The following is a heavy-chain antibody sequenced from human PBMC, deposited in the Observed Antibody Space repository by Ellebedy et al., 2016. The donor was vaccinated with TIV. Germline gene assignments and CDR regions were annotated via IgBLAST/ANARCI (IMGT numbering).Heavy chain of an antibody. CDR1: GFTFRSYA. J-gene: IGHJ4*02. D-gene: IGHD2-2*01. CDR3: TKVPVGFCSTPNCFYFDY. Sequence: GESLKISCTASGFTFRSYAMSWVRQAPGKVLEWVAGVNGGGFVIAYADSVKGRITISRDNSKNTLYLQMSSLRPEDTAVYCCTKVPVGFCSTPNCFYFDYWGQGTLLTVSS. CDR2: VNGGGFVI. V-gene: IGHV3-23*01.